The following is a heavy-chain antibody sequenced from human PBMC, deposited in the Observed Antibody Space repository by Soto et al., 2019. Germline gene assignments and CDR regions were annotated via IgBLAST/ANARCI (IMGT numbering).Heavy chain of an antibody. CDR3: ARRGGNSFQPPHFDY. CDR2: ISGSGDST. Sequence: GGSLRLSCAASGFTFSSYAMSWVRQAPGKGLEWVSAISGSGDSTYYAASVKGRFTISRDNSKNTLYLQMNSLRAEDTAVYYCARRGGNSFQPPHFDYWGQGTLVTVSS. D-gene: IGHD2-21*02. V-gene: IGHV3-23*01. J-gene: IGHJ4*02. CDR1: GFTFSSYA.